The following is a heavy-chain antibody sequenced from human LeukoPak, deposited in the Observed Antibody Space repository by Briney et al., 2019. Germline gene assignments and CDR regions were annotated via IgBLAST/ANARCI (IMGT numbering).Heavy chain of an antibody. CDR3: AKERDVIRYCSGGSCYPNC. D-gene: IGHD2-15*01. J-gene: IGHJ4*02. V-gene: IGHV1-18*01. CDR1: GYTFTSYG. Sequence: ASVKVSCKASGYTFTSYGISWVRQAPGQGLEWMGWISAYNGNTNYAQKLQGRVTMTTDTSTSTAYMELRSLRSDDTAVYYCAKERDVIRYCSGGSCYPNCWGQGTLVTVSS. CDR2: ISAYNGNT.